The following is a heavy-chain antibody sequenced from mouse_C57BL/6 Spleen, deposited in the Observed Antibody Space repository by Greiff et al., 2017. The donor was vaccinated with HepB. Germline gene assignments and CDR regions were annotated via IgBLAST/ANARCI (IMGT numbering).Heavy chain of an antibody. D-gene: IGHD3-2*02. J-gene: IGHJ2*01. CDR1: GYTFTSYW. Sequence: QVQLQQPGAELVRPGTSVKLSCKASGYTFTSYWMHWVKQRPGQGLEWIGVIDPSDSYTNYNQKFKGKATLTVDTSSSTAYMQLSSLTSEDSAVYYCARQLRLPFDYWGQGTTLTVSS. CDR3: ARQLRLPFDY. CDR2: IDPSDSYT. V-gene: IGHV1-59*01.